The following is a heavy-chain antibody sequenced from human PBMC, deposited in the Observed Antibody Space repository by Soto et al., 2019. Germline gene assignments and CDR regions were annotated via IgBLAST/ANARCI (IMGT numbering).Heavy chain of an antibody. CDR1: NGSISGFY. V-gene: IGHV4-59*12. J-gene: IGHJ4*02. D-gene: IGHD1-26*01. Sequence: KASETLSLTCSVSNGSISGFYWTWIRQPPGKILEWIGYIHYSGRTDYNPSLTSRATMSVDTSKNQFSLNLKSITAADTVVYYCVRVGVGIGNHFDSWGRGTLVTVSS. CDR2: IHYSGRT. CDR3: VRVGVGIGNHFDS.